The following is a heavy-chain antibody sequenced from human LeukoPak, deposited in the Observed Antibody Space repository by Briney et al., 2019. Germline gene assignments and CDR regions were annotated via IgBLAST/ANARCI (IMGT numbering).Heavy chain of an antibody. V-gene: IGHV4-59*08. Sequence: PSETLSLTCTVSGDSISTYYWSWIRQPPGKGLEWIGYIYYSGSTNYNPSLKSRVTISVDTSKNQFSPKLSSVTAADTAVYYCARSLGGDTAMVSYYYWGQGTLVTVSS. D-gene: IGHD5-18*01. CDR2: IYYSGST. J-gene: IGHJ4*02. CDR1: GDSISTYY. CDR3: ARSLGGDTAMVSYYY.